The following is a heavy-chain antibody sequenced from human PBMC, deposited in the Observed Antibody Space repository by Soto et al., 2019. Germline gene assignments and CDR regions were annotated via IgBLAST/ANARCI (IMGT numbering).Heavy chain of an antibody. CDR3: ARATDYYFCSGTTSRFDP. CDR1: GGTFSSYA. V-gene: IGHV1-69*12. D-gene: IGHD3-3*01. CDR2: IIPIFGTA. J-gene: IGHJ5*02. Sequence: QVQLVQSGAEVKKPGSSVKVSCKASGGTFSSYAISWVRQAPGQGLEWMGGIIPIFGTANYAQKFQGRVTITADESSSTAYMELSSLRSEDTAVYYCARATDYYFCSGTTSRFDPWGQGTLVTGSS.